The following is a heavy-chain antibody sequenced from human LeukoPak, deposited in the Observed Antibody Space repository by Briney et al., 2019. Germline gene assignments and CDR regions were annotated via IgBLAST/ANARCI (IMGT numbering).Heavy chain of an antibody. Sequence: PSETLSLTCTVSGGSISNYYWTWIRQPPGKGLEWIGYVYYNGNINYNPSLNSRVTISVVTSKNQFSLKLTAVTTADTAVYYCARVVRTTVPDYWGQGTLVTVSS. V-gene: IGHV4-59*01. CDR2: VYYNGNI. J-gene: IGHJ4*02. CDR1: GGSISNYY. D-gene: IGHD4-17*01. CDR3: ARVVRTTVPDY.